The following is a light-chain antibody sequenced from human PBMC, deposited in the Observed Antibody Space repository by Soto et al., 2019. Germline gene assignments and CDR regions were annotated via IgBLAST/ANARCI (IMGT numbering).Light chain of an antibody. Sequence: QSALTQPPSASGSPGQSVTISCTGTSSDVGGYNYVSWYQQHPGKAPKLMIYEVSKWPSGVPDRFSGSKSGNTASLIVSGLQAEDEADYYCSSYAGSNNWNFGTGTKLTVL. CDR2: EVS. CDR1: SSDVGGYNY. J-gene: IGLJ1*01. CDR3: SSYAGSNNWN. V-gene: IGLV2-8*01.